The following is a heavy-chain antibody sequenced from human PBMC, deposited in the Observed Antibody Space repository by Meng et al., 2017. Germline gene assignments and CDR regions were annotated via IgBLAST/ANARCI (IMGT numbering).Heavy chain of an antibody. CDR3: TTVYYYGSGRLYFEY. CDR1: RGYIRSSAW. Sequence: RLRESGHGLVKPSGALALTCDGSRGYIRSSAWWSWVRQSPGKGLEWIGEIYQTGSTNYNPSLKSRAIISVDPSNNQFSLELTSLTAADTAVYYCTTVYYYGSGRLYFEYWGQGTLVTVSS. J-gene: IGHJ4*02. V-gene: IGHV4-4*02. CDR2: IYQTGST. D-gene: IGHD3-10*01.